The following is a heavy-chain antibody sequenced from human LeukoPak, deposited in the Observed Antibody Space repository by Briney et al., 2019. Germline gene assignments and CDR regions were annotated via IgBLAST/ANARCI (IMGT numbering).Heavy chain of an antibody. J-gene: IGHJ4*02. CDR1: GDSVSSNSAA. CDR3: ARVGSSWYFDY. D-gene: IGHD6-13*01. Sequence: SQTLSLTCAISGDSVSSNSAAWYWIRQSPSRGLEWLGRTYYRSRWYSDYAVSVKSRITISPDTSKNQFSLQLNSVTPEDTAVYYCARVGSSWYFDYWGQGTLVNVSS. CDR2: TYYRSRWYS. V-gene: IGHV6-1*01.